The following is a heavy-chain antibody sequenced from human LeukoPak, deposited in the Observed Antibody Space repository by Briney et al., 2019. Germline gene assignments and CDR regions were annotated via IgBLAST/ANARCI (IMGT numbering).Heavy chain of an antibody. Sequence: GGSLRLSCTVSGFTVSSNSMSWARQAPGKGLEWVSFIYSDNTHYSDSVKGRFTISRDNSKNILYLQMNSLRAEDTAVYYCARRAGAYSHPYDYWGQGTLVTVSS. V-gene: IGHV3-53*01. D-gene: IGHD4/OR15-4a*01. CDR2: IYSDNT. J-gene: IGHJ4*02. CDR1: GFTVSSNS. CDR3: ARRAGAYSHPYDY.